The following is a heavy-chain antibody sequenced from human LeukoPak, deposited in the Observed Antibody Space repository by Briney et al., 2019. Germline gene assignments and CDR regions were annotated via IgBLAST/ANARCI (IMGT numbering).Heavy chain of an antibody. Sequence: GASVKVSCKASGYTFPSYVSNWGRQPPGQGLEWMGGRNPNGGNTGYAQKFQGRVTMTRNTSISTAYMELSSLRSEDTAVYYCARGLFEYYYDSSDYTQGEDVWGQGTTVTVSS. CDR1: GYTFPSYV. D-gene: IGHD3-22*01. V-gene: IGHV1-8*01. CDR2: RNPNGGNT. CDR3: ARGLFEYYYDSSDYTQGEDV. J-gene: IGHJ6*02.